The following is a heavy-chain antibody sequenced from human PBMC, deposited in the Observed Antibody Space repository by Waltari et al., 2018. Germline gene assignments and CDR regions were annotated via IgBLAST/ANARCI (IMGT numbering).Heavy chain of an antibody. CDR2: IDDDGSGT. D-gene: IGHD5-18*01. V-gene: IGHV3-74*01. J-gene: IGHJ4*02. CDR1: GFAFSSHW. Sequence: EVRLEESGGGLVQPGGSLRLSCAAAGFAFSSHWLHGVRQAPGKGLVWVSRIDDDGSGTTYADSVMGRFTISRDNAKNTVYLEMNSLRAEDTAVYYCSRSPAGYSRSDYWGQGTLVTISS. CDR3: SRSPAGYSRSDY.